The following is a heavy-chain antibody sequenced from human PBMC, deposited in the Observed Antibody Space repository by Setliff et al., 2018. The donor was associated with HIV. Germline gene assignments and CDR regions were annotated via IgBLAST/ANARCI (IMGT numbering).Heavy chain of an antibody. CDR1: GFTVSSNY. Sequence: GGSLRLSCAASGFTVSSNYMSWVRQAPGKGLEWVSVIYSGGSTYYADSVKGRFTISRDNSKNTLYLQMNSLRAEETALYYCAGESSIAVAEYFQHWGQGTLVTVSS. V-gene: IGHV3-66*02. J-gene: IGHJ1*01. CDR2: IYSGGST. CDR3: AGESSIAVAEYFQH. D-gene: IGHD6-19*01.